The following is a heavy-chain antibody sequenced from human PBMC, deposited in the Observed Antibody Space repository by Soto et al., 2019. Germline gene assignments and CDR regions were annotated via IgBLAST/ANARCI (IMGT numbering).Heavy chain of an antibody. CDR1: GFTFSNYA. Sequence: DVQLLESGGGLVQPGGSLRLSCAASGFTFSNYAMSWVRQAPGKGLEWVSGISGSGDSANYADSVQGRLIISRDNSKNTLSLQMNSLRAEDTAVYYCATGSRTFEYLGQGTLVTVSS. CDR3: ATGSRTFEY. CDR2: ISGSGDSA. V-gene: IGHV3-23*01. J-gene: IGHJ4*02.